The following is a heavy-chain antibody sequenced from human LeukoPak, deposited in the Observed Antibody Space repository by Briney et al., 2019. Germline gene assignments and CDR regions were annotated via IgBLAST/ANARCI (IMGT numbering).Heavy chain of an antibody. J-gene: IGHJ4*02. Sequence: GGSLRLSCAASGFTFDDYAMHWVRQAPGKGLEWVSGISWNSGSKGYAGSVKGRFTISRDNAKNSLYLQMNSLRSEDTAFYYCAKDNIRIVVAGAIDNWGQGTLVTVSS. CDR2: ISWNSGSK. V-gene: IGHV3-9*01. D-gene: IGHD6-19*01. CDR3: AKDNIRIVVAGAIDN. CDR1: GFTFDDYA.